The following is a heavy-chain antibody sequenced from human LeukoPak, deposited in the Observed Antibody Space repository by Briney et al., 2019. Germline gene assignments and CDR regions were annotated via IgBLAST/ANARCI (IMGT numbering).Heavy chain of an antibody. D-gene: IGHD5-24*01. Sequence: PGGSLRLSCAASGFTFSTYSMNWVRQAPGQGLEWVSYISSLGSTIYYADSAKGRFTISRDNAKNSLYLQMNSLRAEDTAVYYCARGEQEMATMSIDYWGQGTLVTVSS. CDR1: GFTFSTYS. V-gene: IGHV3-48*01. CDR3: ARGEQEMATMSIDY. CDR2: ISSLGSTI. J-gene: IGHJ4*02.